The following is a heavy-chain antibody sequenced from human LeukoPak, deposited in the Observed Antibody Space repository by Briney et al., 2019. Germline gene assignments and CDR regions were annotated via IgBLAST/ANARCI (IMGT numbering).Heavy chain of an antibody. Sequence: GGSLRPSCAASGFTFSSYSMNWVRQAPGKGLEWVSSISSSSSYIYYADSVKGRFTISRDNAKNSLYLQMNSLRAEDTAVYYCARDEGSSWYCDYWGQGALVTVSS. D-gene: IGHD6-13*01. CDR2: ISSSSSYI. CDR3: ARDEGSSWYCDY. J-gene: IGHJ4*02. CDR1: GFTFSSYS. V-gene: IGHV3-21*01.